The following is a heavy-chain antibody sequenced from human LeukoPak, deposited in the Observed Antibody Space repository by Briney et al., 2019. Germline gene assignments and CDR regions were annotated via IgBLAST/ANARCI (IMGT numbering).Heavy chain of an antibody. V-gene: IGHV4-59*01. Sequence: KTSETLSLTCTVSGGSIGSYYWSWIRQPPGKGLEWIGYIFYSGTTNYNPSLRSRVSISVDTSKNQFSLKLSSVTAADTAVYYCARDAPHCSDISCHNYFDYWGQGTLVTVSS. D-gene: IGHD2-2*01. CDR1: GGSIGSYY. J-gene: IGHJ4*02. CDR3: ARDAPHCSDISCHNYFDY. CDR2: IFYSGTT.